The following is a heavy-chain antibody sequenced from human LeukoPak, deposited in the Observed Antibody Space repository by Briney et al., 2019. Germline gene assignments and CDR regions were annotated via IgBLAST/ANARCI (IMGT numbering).Heavy chain of an antibody. D-gene: IGHD6-6*01. CDR2: IYYSGAT. CDR3: AREIVSSVES. CDR1: GDSISNTRYH. Sequence: SETLSLTCTVSGDSISNTRYHWGWIRQPPGKGLEWIGSIYYSGATYHNPSLKSRVTISVDTSRNHFSLKLSSVTAADTAVYHCAREIVSSVESWGQGSLVTVSS. V-gene: IGHV4-39*02. J-gene: IGHJ4*02.